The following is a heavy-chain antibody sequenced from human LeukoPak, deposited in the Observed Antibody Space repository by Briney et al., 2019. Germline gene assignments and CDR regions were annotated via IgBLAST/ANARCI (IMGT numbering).Heavy chain of an antibody. J-gene: IGHJ3*02. CDR2: ISWNSGSI. V-gene: IGHV3-9*03. CDR3: AKSRVEGGYKDAFDI. Sequence: PGRSLRLSCAASGFTFDDYAMHWVRQAPGKGLEWVSGISWNSGSIGYADSVKGRFTISRDNAKNSLYLQMNSLRAEDMALYYCAKSRVEGGYKDAFDIWGQGTMVTVSS. CDR1: GFTFDDYA. D-gene: IGHD5-24*01.